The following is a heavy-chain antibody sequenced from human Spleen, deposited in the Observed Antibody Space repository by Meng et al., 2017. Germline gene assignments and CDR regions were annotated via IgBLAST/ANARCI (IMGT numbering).Heavy chain of an antibody. V-gene: IGHV1-2*02. Sequence: ASVKVSCKASGYTFTDYYMHWVRLAPGQGLEWMGWINPNSGGTNYAQNFQGRVTLTRDMSGSTVYMELSRLRSDDTAVYYCTRDFSPSSGSYGDYWGQGTLVTVSS. D-gene: IGHD6-19*01. J-gene: IGHJ4*02. CDR1: GYTFTDYY. CDR2: INPNSGGT. CDR3: TRDFSPSSGSYGDY.